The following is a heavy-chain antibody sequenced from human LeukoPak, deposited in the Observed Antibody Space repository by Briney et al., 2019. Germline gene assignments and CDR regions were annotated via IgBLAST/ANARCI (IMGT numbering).Heavy chain of an antibody. Sequence: SETLSLTCTVSGGSISSYYWSWIRQPPGKGLEWIGYIYYSGSTNYNPSLKSRVTISVDTSKNQFSLKLSSVTAADTAVYYCAREEMATIGHDAFDIWGQGTMVTVSS. CDR3: AREEMATIGHDAFDI. CDR2: IYYSGST. J-gene: IGHJ3*02. CDR1: GGSISSYY. D-gene: IGHD5-24*01. V-gene: IGHV4-59*01.